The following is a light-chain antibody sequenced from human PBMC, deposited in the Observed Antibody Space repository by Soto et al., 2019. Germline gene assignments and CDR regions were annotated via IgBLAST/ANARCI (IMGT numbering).Light chain of an antibody. J-gene: IGKJ3*01. V-gene: IGKV3-20*01. CDR2: GAS. Sequence: EIVLTQSPGTLSLSPGERATLSCRASQSLSSNYLAWLQQKPGQAPRLLIYGASSRASGIPDRFSGSGSGTDFTLTISSLEPEDFAVYYCQHYGRSAIFTLGPGTTVDIK. CDR1: QSLSSNY. CDR3: QHYGRSAIFT.